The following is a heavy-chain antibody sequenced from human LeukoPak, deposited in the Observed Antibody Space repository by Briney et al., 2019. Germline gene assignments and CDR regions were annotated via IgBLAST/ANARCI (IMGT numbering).Heavy chain of an antibody. CDR1: GYTFTDYY. J-gene: IGHJ4*02. CDR3: ARGGYSSSWYYFEY. V-gene: IGHV1-2*06. Sequence: SVKVSCKASGYTFTDYYIYWVRQAPGQGLEWMGRIIPNSGGTNYAQKFQGRVTMTRDTSISTAYMELRRLRSDDTAVYYCARGGYSSSWYYFEYWGQGTLVTVSS. CDR2: IIPNSGGT. D-gene: IGHD6-13*01.